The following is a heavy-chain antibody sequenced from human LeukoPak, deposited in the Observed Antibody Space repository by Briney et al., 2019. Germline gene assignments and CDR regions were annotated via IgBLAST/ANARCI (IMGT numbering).Heavy chain of an antibody. CDR3: AVSADNYYDSSGFLIDY. Sequence: PSETLSLTCTVSGGSISSGGYYWSWIRQHPGKGLEWIGYIYYSGSTYYNPSLKSRVTISVDTSKNQFSLKLSSVTAADTAVYYCAVSADNYYDSSGFLIDYWGQGTLVTVSS. D-gene: IGHD3-22*01. J-gene: IGHJ4*02. CDR2: IYYSGST. V-gene: IGHV4-31*03. CDR1: GGSISSGGYY.